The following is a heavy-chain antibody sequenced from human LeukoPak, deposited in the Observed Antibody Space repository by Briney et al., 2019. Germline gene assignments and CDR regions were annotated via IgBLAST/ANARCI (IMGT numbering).Heavy chain of an antibody. Sequence: SGGSLRLSCAASGFTFTDYMSWVRQAPGKGLEWVANITPDGSDKYYVDSVEGRFTISRDNAQNSLFLHMNSLRVEDSGVFHCVRCGVNAGLDRWGQGILVTVSS. V-gene: IGHV3-7*01. D-gene: IGHD6-13*01. CDR3: VRCGVNAGLDR. J-gene: IGHJ5*02. CDR1: GFTFTDY. CDR2: ITPDGSDK.